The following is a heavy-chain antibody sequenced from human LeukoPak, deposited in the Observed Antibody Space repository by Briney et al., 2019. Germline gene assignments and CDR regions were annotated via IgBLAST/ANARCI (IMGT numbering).Heavy chain of an antibody. D-gene: IGHD6-13*01. CDR2: INAGNGNT. Sequence: ASVNVSCKASGYTFTSYAMHWVRQAPGQRLEWMGWINAGNGNTKYSQKFQGRVTITRDTSASTAYMELSSLRSEDTAVYYCAREDSSSWYYNWFDPWGQGTLVTVSS. CDR3: AREDSSSWYYNWFDP. J-gene: IGHJ5*02. V-gene: IGHV1-3*01. CDR1: GYTFTSYA.